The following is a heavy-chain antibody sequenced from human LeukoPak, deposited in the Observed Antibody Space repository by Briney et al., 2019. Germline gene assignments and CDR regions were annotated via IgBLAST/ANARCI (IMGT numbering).Heavy chain of an antibody. Sequence: GGSLRLSCAASGFTFSSYEINWVRQAPGKGLEWISYICSGGSIFYNADSVMGRFTIFRDNAKNSLYLQMNSLRAEDTAVYYCAREEAYCSGTSCFRFFDYWGQGTLVSVSS. V-gene: IGHV3-48*03. CDR1: GFTFSSYE. D-gene: IGHD2-15*01. J-gene: IGHJ4*02. CDR2: ICSGGSIF. CDR3: AREEAYCSGTSCFRFFDY.